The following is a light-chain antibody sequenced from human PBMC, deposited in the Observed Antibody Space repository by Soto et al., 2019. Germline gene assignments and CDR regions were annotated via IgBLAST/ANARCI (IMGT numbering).Light chain of an antibody. J-gene: IGKJ2*01. CDR1: QSVRSNY. Sequence: EIVLTQSPGTLSLSPGDRATLSCRASQSVRSNYLAWYQQKPGQAPRLLIYGASSRATGIPDRFSGTGSGTDFTLTISRLEPEDFAVYYCQQYGGSPYTFGQGTKLEIK. CDR2: GAS. CDR3: QQYGGSPYT. V-gene: IGKV3-20*01.